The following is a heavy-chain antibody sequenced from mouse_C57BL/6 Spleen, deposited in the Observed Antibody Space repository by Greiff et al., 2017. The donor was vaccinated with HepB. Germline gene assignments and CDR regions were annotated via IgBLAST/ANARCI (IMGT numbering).Heavy chain of an antibody. CDR1: GYTFTDYY. J-gene: IGHJ1*03. Sequence: QVQLQQSGAELVRPGASVKLSCKASGYTFTDYYINWVKQRPGQGLEWIARIYPGSGNTYYNEKFKGKATLTAEKSSSTAYMQLSSLTSEDSAVYFCARSVTTVVATDWYFDVWGTGTTVTVSS. CDR3: ARSVTTVVATDWYFDV. V-gene: IGHV1-76*01. D-gene: IGHD1-1*01. CDR2: IYPGSGNT.